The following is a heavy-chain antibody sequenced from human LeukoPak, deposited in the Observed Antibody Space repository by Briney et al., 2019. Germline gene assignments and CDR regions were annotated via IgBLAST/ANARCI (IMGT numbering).Heavy chain of an antibody. J-gene: IGHJ1*01. CDR2: IQQHGSET. D-gene: IGHD2-2*01. V-gene: IGHV3-7*01. CDR1: GFIFSNYW. CDR3: ATYSSSNGREFQY. Sequence: GGSLRLSCEGSGFIFSNYWMSWVRQAPGKGLEWVANIQQHGSETYYGDSVKGRFTISRDNAKNSLYLQMNSLRAEDTAVYYCATYSSSNGREFQYWGQGTLVAVSS.